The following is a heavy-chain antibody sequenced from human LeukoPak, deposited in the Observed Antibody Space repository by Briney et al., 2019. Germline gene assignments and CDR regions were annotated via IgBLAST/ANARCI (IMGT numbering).Heavy chain of an antibody. CDR2: MSSGSRYI. V-gene: IGHV3-21*06. D-gene: IGHD3-3*01. J-gene: IGHJ4*02. Sequence: GGSLTLSCTASGFTFSNYAMTWIRQAPGKGLEWISSMSSGSRYIYYADSVRGRFTISRDNAKNSLYLLMNNLRAEDTAIYYCARDRPTGASRVFVVQWGQGTPVTVS. CDR3: ARDRPTGASRVFVVQ. CDR1: GFTFSNYA.